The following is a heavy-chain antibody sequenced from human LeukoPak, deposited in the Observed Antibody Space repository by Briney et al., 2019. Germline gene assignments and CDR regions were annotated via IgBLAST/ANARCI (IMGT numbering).Heavy chain of an antibody. Sequence: GGAVRLSCVASGFTFNNYDMNWVRQAPGKGLEWVSAISDSGGSTKYTDSVQGRFTISTDKYKNTLYLQMHRLSAEDTAVYYCAKADCRSNTCYDKDVWGKGTTVTVSS. D-gene: IGHD2-2*01. CDR2: ISDSGGST. V-gene: IGHV3-23*01. CDR3: AKADCRSNTCYDKDV. J-gene: IGHJ6*03. CDR1: GFTFNNYD.